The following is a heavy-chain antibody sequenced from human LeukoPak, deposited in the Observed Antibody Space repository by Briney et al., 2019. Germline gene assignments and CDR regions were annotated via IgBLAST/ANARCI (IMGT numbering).Heavy chain of an antibody. CDR1: VGSFSGYY. CDR3: ARYSSSSLYYYYYYMDV. Sequence: SETLSLTCAVYVGSFSGYYWSWIRQPPGKGLEWIGEINHSGSTNYNPTLKSRVTISVDTSKNQFSLQLSSVTAADTAVYYCARYSSSSLYYYYYYMDVWGKGTTVTVSS. CDR2: INHSGST. J-gene: IGHJ6*03. D-gene: IGHD6-6*01. V-gene: IGHV4-34*01.